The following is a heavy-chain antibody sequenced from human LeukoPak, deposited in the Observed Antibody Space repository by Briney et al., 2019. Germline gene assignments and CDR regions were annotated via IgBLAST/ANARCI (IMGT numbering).Heavy chain of an antibody. CDR2: WHDGSYR. D-gene: IGHD6-13*01. CDR3: ARAAATATRGDY. Sequence: WHDGSYRHYADSVKGRFTISRDNAKNSLYLQLNSLRGEDTAVYYCARAAATATRGDYWGQGTLVTVSS. V-gene: IGHV3-33*03. J-gene: IGHJ4*02.